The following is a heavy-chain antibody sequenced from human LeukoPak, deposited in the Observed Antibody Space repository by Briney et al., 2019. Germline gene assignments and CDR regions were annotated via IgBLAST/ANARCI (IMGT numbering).Heavy chain of an antibody. CDR1: GGSFSGYY. D-gene: IGHD3-10*01. J-gene: IGHJ6*02. CDR2: INHSGST. Sequence: PSETLSLTCAVYGGSFSGYYWSWIRQPPGKGLEWIGEINHSGSTNYNPSLKSRVTISVDTSKNQFSLKLSSVTAADTAVYYCASWPTSYYGSGSHYRDRAYYYYGMDVWGQGTTVTVSS. CDR3: ASWPTSYYGSGSHYRDRAYYYYGMDV. V-gene: IGHV4-34*01.